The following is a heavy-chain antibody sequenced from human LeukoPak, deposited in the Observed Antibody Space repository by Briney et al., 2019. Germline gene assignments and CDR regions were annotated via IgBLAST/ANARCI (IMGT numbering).Heavy chain of an antibody. D-gene: IGHD3-22*01. V-gene: IGHV5-51*01. J-gene: IGHJ4*02. CDR1: GYRFTNYW. Sequence: GESLKISCKASGYRFTNYWIGWVRQMPGKGLEWMGVIYPADSDTRYRPSFQGQVTFSADKSINTAYLQWSSLKTSDTGIYYCARRNFDSSGSPSLDYWGQGTLVTVSS. CDR3: ARRNFDSSGSPSLDY. CDR2: IYPADSDT.